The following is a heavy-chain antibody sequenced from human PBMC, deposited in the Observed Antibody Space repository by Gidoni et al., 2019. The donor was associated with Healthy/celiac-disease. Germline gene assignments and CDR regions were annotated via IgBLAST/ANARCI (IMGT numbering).Heavy chain of an antibody. J-gene: IGHJ6*02. Sequence: QLQASGPGLVTPSATLSLPCTVSGGSISSYYWSWIRQPAGKGLEWILRIYTSGSPNDNPSLKSRVPMSVDTSKTQYPLKLSSVPATDTAVDYCARGGRGYSYGSPYYYYGMDVWGQGTTVTVSS. V-gene: IGHV4-4*07. CDR2: IYTSGSP. CDR3: ARGGRGYSYGSPYYYYGMDV. D-gene: IGHD5-18*01. CDR1: GGSISSYY.